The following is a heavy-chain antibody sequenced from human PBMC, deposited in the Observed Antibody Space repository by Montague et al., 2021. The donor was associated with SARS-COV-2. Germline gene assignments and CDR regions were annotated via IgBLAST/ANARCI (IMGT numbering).Heavy chain of an antibody. CDR2: IDWDDGK. CDR3: ARIRYDILTGYQTLFDY. CDR1: GSSLSTSGMC. Sequence: PALVKPTQTLTLTCTFSGSSLSTSGMCVSWIRQPPGKALEWLARIDWDDGKYYSTSLKTRLTISKDTSKNQVVLTMTNMDPVDTATYYCARIRYDILTGYQTLFDYWGQGTLVTVSS. J-gene: IGHJ4*02. D-gene: IGHD3-9*01. V-gene: IGHV2-70*11.